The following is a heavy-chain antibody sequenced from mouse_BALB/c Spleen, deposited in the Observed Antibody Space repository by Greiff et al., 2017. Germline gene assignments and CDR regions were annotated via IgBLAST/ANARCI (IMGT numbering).Heavy chain of an antibody. CDR2: INPYYGST. Sequence: EVQLQQTGPELVKPGASVKISCKASGYSFTDYIMLWVKQSHGKSLEWIGNINPYYGSTSYNLKFKGKATLTVDKSSSTAYMQLNSLTSEDSAVYYCAKFTTARGGYFDYWGQGTTLTVSS. D-gene: IGHD1-2*01. CDR3: AKFTTARGGYFDY. V-gene: IGHV1-39*01. CDR1: GYSFTDYI. J-gene: IGHJ2*01.